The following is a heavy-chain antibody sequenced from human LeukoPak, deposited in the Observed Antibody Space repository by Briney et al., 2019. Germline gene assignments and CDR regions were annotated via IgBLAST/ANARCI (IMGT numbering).Heavy chain of an antibody. D-gene: IGHD2-15*01. CDR3: ARDLSGAGDY. CDR2: ITSDGGTT. V-gene: IGHV3-64*02. J-gene: IGHJ4*02. Sequence: PGGSLRLSCVASGFTFSHYAMHWVRQVPGKGLDYVSSITSDGGTTYSADSVKGRFAISRDNSKNTLYLQMGSLRAEDMAVYYCARDLSGAGDYWGQGTLVTVSS. CDR1: GFTFSHYA.